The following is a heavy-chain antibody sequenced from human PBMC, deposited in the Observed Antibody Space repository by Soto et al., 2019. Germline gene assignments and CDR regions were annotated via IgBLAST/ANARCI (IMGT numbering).Heavy chain of an antibody. CDR2: INPNSGGT. CDR1: GYTFTGYY. Sequence: GASVKVSCKASGYTFTGYYMHWVRQAPGQGLEWMGWINPNSGGTNYAQKFQGWVTMTRDTSISTAYMELSRLRSDDTAGYYCARERRTKHNWFDPWGQGTLVTVS. J-gene: IGHJ5*02. V-gene: IGHV1-2*04. CDR3: ARERRTKHNWFDP. D-gene: IGHD1-1*01.